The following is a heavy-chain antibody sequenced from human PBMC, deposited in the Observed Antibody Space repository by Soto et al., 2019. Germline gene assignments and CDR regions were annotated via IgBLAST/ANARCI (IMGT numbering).Heavy chain of an antibody. V-gene: IGHV3-33*01. J-gene: IGHJ6*02. D-gene: IGHD2-15*01. CDR1: GFTFSSYG. CDR2: IWYDGSNK. Sequence: LRLSCAASGFTFSSYGMHWVRQAPGKGLEWVAVIWYDGSNKYYADSVKGRFTISRDNSKNTLYLQMNSLRAEDTAVYYCARDKVVVVAARGYYYYGMDVWGQGTTVTVSS. CDR3: ARDKVVVVAARGYYYYGMDV.